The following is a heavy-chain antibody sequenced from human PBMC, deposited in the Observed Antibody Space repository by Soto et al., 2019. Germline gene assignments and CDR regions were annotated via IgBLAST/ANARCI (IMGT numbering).Heavy chain of an antibody. J-gene: IGHJ6*03. V-gene: IGHV3-74*01. CDR3: ASRDCVGGTCYPLVRSFYSDMDV. Sequence: EVQLVESGGGLVQPGGSLRLSCAASGFTFSNFWMYWVRQAPGKGLVWVSRINSYGGVSSYADSVKGRLTFSRDNVKKTEHLQMDCLSAEDTAVYYYASRDCVGGTCYPLVRSFYSDMDVWGKGTTVTVFS. CDR1: GFTFSNFW. D-gene: IGHD2-15*01. CDR2: INSYGGVS.